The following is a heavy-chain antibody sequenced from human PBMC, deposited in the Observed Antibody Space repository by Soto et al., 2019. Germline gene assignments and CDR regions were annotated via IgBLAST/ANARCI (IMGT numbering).Heavy chain of an antibody. J-gene: IGHJ4*02. V-gene: IGHV4-39*01. Sequence: PSETLSLTCTVSGGSISSSSYYWGWIRQPPGKGLEWIGSIYYSGSTYYNPSLKSRVTISVDTSKNQFSLKLSSVTAADTAVYYCARLEYQEYYFDYWGQGTLVTVSS. D-gene: IGHD6-6*01. CDR2: IYYSGST. CDR1: GGSISSSSYY. CDR3: ARLEYQEYYFDY.